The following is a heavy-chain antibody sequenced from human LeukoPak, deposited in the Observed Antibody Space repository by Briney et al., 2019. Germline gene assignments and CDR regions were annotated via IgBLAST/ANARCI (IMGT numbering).Heavy chain of an antibody. V-gene: IGHV4-59*01. CDR1: GGSISSYY. CDR2: IYYSGST. J-gene: IGHJ4*02. D-gene: IGHD4/OR15-4a*01. Sequence: SETLSLTCTVPGGSISSYYWSWIRQPPGKGLERVGYIYYSGSTNYNPSLKSRVTISVDTSKNQFSLRLSSVTAADTALYYCARVTGYMVEDYFDYGGQGTLVTVSS. CDR3: ARVTGYMVEDYFDY.